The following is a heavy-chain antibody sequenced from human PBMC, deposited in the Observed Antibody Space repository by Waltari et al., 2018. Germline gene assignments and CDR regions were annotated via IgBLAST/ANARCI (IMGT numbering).Heavy chain of an antibody. D-gene: IGHD3-10*01. J-gene: IGHJ3*02. Sequence: QVQLVQSGAEVKKPGSSVKVSCKASVATFSSYVITWVRQAPGQGLEWMGGIIPIFGTANYAQKFQGRVTITTDESTSTAYMELSSLRSEDTAVYYCATRSGSYMADAFDIWGQGTMVTVSS. V-gene: IGHV1-69*05. CDR1: VATFSSYV. CDR2: IIPIFGTA. CDR3: ATRSGSYMADAFDI.